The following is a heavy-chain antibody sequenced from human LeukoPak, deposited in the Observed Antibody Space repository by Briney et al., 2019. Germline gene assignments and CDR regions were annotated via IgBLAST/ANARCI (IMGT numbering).Heavy chain of an antibody. J-gene: IGHJ4*02. Sequence: GASVKVSCKASXYXXXNXXXXXXRXXXXXXLXWMGWINXNXGGTNYAEKFQGRVTMTRDRSISTAYMELSRLGSDDTAVYYCASLRLIDYWGQGTLVTVST. V-gene: IGHV1-2*02. D-gene: IGHD4-17*01. CDR3: ASLRLIDY. CDR1: XYXXXNXX. CDR2: INXNXGGT.